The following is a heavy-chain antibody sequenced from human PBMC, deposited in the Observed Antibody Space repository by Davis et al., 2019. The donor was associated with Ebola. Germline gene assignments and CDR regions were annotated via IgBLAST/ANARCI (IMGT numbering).Heavy chain of an antibody. D-gene: IGHD3-10*01. J-gene: IGHJ4*02. V-gene: IGHV1-69*13. CDR2: IIPIFGTA. CDR3: ARVPWFGELFFLDY. Sequence: SVKVSCKASGGTFSSYAISWVRQAPGQGLEWMGGIIPIFGTANYAQKFQGRVTITADESTSTAYMELSSLRSEDTAVYYCARVPWFGELFFLDYWGQGTLVTVSS. CDR1: GGTFSSYA.